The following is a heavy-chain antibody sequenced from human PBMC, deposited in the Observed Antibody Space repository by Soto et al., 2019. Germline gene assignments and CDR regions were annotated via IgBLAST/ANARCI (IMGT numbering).Heavy chain of an antibody. CDR2: IIPICGTA. D-gene: IGHD6-25*01. Sequence: QVQLVQSGAEVKKPGSSVKVSCKASGGTFSSYAISWVRQAPGQGLEWMGGIIPICGTANYAQKFQGRVTITADESTSTAYMELSSLRSEDTAVYYCARGPHIGSGSLLNWFDPWGQGTLVTVSS. V-gene: IGHV1-69*01. J-gene: IGHJ5*02. CDR1: GGTFSSYA. CDR3: ARGPHIGSGSLLNWFDP.